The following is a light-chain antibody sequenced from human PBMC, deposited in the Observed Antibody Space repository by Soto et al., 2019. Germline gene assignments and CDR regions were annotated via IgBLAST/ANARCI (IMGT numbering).Light chain of an antibody. J-gene: IGKJ3*01. Sequence: EIVLTQSPATLSLSPGGRATLSFRASQSVSSSYLAWYQQKPGQAPRLLIYGASSRATGIPDRFSGSGSGTDFTLAISRLESEDFAVYYCQQFATSPFTFGPGTKVDIK. CDR1: QSVSSSY. CDR3: QQFATSPFT. V-gene: IGKV3-20*01. CDR2: GAS.